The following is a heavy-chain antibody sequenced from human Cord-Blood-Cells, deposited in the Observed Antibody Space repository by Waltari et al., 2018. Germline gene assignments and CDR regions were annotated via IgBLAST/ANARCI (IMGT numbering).Heavy chain of an antibody. V-gene: IGHV4-34*01. CDR1: GGSFSGYY. J-gene: IGHJ4*02. CDR3: ARGLAYYDFWSGYYYFDY. CDR2: INQSGST. D-gene: IGHD3-3*01. Sequence: QVQLQQWGAGLLKPSETLSLTCAVYGGSFSGYYWSWIRQPPGKGLEWIGEINQSGSTNYNPSLKGRVTISVDTSKNQFSLKLSSVTAADTAVYYCARGLAYYDFWSGYYYFDYWGQGTLVTVSS.